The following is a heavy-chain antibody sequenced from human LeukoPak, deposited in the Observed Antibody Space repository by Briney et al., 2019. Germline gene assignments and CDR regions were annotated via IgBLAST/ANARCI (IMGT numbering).Heavy chain of an antibody. CDR1: VGTFSIYA. J-gene: IGHJ4*02. Sequence: GASVTLSCKSSVGTFSIYAISWVRQAPGQGLEWMGRIIPILGIANYAQKFQGRGTITTDKSTSTAYMELSSLRSEDTAVYYCATRYYDSSGYLYYFDYWGQGTLVTVSS. D-gene: IGHD3-22*01. V-gene: IGHV1-69*04. CDR2: IIPILGIA. CDR3: ATRYYDSSGYLYYFDY.